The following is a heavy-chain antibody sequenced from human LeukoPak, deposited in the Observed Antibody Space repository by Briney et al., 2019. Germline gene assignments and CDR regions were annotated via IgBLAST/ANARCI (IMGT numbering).Heavy chain of an antibody. D-gene: IGHD3-9*01. Sequence: GGSLRLSCAASGFTFSSYGMHWVRQAPGKGLEWVAVIWYDGSNKYYADSVKGRFTISRDNSNNTLYLQMNSLRAEDTAVYYCAKWGDYDVLTGYYVSDYWGQGTLVTVSS. V-gene: IGHV3-33*06. CDR1: GFTFSSYG. CDR2: IWYDGSNK. J-gene: IGHJ4*02. CDR3: AKWGDYDVLTGYYVSDY.